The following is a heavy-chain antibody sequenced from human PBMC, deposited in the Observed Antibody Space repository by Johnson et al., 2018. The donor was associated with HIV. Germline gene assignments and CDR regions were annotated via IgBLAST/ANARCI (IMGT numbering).Heavy chain of an antibody. CDR3: ARVRGDCSGGSCYRWGTFDI. J-gene: IGHJ3*02. D-gene: IGHD2-15*01. CDR1: GFTFDDYG. CDR2: ISWNGGST. Sequence: VQLVESVGGVVRPGGSLRLSCAASGFTFDDYGMSWVRQVPGKGLEWVSGISWNGGSTGYADSVRGRFTISRDNAKNSLYLQMNSLRADDTAWYYCARVRGDCSGGSCYRWGTFDIWGQGTMVTVSS. V-gene: IGHV3-20*04.